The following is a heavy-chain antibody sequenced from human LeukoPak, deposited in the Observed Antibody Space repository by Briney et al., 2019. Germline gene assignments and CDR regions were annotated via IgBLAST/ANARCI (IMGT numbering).Heavy chain of an antibody. CDR3: ARGPYSYDSSGAFDI. V-gene: IGHV4-4*07. Sequence: SETLSLTCTVSGGSLSSYDWSWIRQPAGKGLEWIGRIYTSGSPNYNPSLKSRVTMSVDTSKKQFSLKLSSVTAADTAVYFCARGPYSYDSSGAFDIWGQGTMVTVSS. J-gene: IGHJ3*02. CDR1: GGSLSSYD. CDR2: IYTSGSP. D-gene: IGHD3-22*01.